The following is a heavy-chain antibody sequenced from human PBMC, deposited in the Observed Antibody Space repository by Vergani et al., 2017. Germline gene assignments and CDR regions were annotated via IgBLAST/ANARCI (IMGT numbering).Heavy chain of an antibody. J-gene: IGHJ4*02. V-gene: IGHV3-48*03. CDR3: ARERGYYYDSSGLFDY. CDR2: ISSSGSTI. D-gene: IGHD3-22*01. Sequence: EVQLVESGGGLVQPGGSLRLSCAASGFTFSSYEMNWVRQAPGKGLEWVSYISSSGSTIYYADSVKGRFTISRDNAKNSLYLQMNSLRAEDTAVYYCARERGYYYDSSGLFDYWGQGTLVTVSS. CDR1: GFTFSSYE.